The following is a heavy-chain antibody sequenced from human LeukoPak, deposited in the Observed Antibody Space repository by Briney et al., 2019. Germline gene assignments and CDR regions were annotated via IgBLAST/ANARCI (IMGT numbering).Heavy chain of an antibody. CDR2: INAVNGNT. Sequence: ASVKVSCKASGYTFTYYAMHWVRQAPGQRLEWMGWINAVNGNTKYSQEFQGRVTITRDTSASAAYMELSSLRSEDTAVYYCAREGMTYYDILTGYYKEYYFDYWGQGTLVTVSS. J-gene: IGHJ4*02. V-gene: IGHV1-3*01. CDR3: AREGMTYYDILTGYYKEYYFDY. CDR1: GYTFTYYA. D-gene: IGHD3-9*01.